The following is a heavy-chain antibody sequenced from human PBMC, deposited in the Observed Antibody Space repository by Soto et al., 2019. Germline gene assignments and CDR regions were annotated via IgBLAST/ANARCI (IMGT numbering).Heavy chain of an antibody. D-gene: IGHD3-22*01. V-gene: IGHV6-1*01. Sequence: SQTLSLTCAISGDSVSSNSGTWNWIRQSPSKGLEWLGRTYYRSKWYNDYGVSVKSRITIDPNTSKNHFSLQLNSVTPEDTFVYFCARDPEYFYDSGGTRYYYQNGMDVWGQGPTVTVSS. CDR2: TYYRSKWYN. CDR1: GDSVSSNSGT. J-gene: IGHJ6*02. CDR3: ARDPEYFYDSGGTRYYYQNGMDV.